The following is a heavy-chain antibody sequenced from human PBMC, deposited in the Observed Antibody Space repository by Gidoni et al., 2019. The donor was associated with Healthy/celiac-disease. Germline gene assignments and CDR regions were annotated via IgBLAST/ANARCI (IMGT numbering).Heavy chain of an antibody. D-gene: IGHD6-13*01. J-gene: IGHJ4*02. CDR3: AKRRPGIAAAGPLGPFDY. CDR1: GFTFSSYA. CDR2: ISGSGGST. V-gene: IGHV3-23*01. Sequence: EVQRLESGGGLLQPGGSLRLSFAASGFTFSSYAMSWVRQAPGKGLEWVSAISGSGGSTYYADSVKGRFTISRDNSKNTLYLQMNSLRAEDTAVYYCAKRRPGIAAAGPLGPFDYWGQGTLVTVSS.